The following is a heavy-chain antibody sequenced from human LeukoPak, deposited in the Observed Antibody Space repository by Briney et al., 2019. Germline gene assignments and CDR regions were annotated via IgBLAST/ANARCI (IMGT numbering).Heavy chain of an antibody. CDR2: IYYSGST. V-gene: IGHV4-31*03. D-gene: IGHD6-6*01. CDR3: ARDLQLVSSNSYYSYGMDV. CDR1: GGSISSGGYY. J-gene: IGHJ6*02. Sequence: PSETLSLTCTVSGGSISSGGYYWSWIRQHPGKGLEWIGYIYYSGSTYYNPSLKSRVTISVDTSKNQFSLKLSSVTAADTAVYYCARDLQLVSSNSYYSYGMDVGGQGTTVTVSS.